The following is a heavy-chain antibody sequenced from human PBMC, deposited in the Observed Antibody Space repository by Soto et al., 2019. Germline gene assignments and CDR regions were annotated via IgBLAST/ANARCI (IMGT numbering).Heavy chain of an antibody. D-gene: IGHD4-17*01. CDR2: ISGYNGNT. J-gene: IGHJ4*02. Sequence: ASVKASCKASGYSFISYGVNWVRQAPGQGLEWMGWISGYNGNTDYAQRLQGRVIMTTDTSTSTAYMESRSLRSDDTAVYYCARVGSHGYGDRTLDYWGQGTLVTVSS. V-gene: IGHV1-18*01. CDR3: ARVGSHGYGDRTLDY. CDR1: GYSFISYG.